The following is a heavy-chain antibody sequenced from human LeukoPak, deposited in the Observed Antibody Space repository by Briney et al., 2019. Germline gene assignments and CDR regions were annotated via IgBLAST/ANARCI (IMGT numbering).Heavy chain of an antibody. V-gene: IGHV1-8*02. CDR1: GGTFSSYA. Sequence: GASVKVSCKASGGTFSSYAISWVRQAAGQGLEWMGWMNPNSGNTGYAQKFQGRVTMTRNTSISTAYMELSSLRSEDTAVYYCARGVAGAFDIWGQGTMVTVSS. D-gene: IGHD6-19*01. CDR2: MNPNSGNT. CDR3: ARGVAGAFDI. J-gene: IGHJ3*02.